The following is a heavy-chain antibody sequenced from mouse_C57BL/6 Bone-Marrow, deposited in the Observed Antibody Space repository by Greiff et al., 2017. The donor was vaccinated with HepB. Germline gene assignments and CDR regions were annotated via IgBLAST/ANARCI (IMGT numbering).Heavy chain of an antibody. D-gene: IGHD1-1*01. CDR2: INSDGGST. J-gene: IGHJ1*03. CDR3: ARQGYGSRGSYWYFDV. CDR1: EYEFPSHD. Sequence: EVQLVESGGGLVQPGESLKLSCESNEYEFPSHDMSWVRKTPEKRLELVAAINSDGGSTYYPDTMERRFIISRDNTKKTLYLQMSSLRSEDTALYYCARQGYGSRGSYWYFDVWGTGTTVTVSS. V-gene: IGHV5-2*01.